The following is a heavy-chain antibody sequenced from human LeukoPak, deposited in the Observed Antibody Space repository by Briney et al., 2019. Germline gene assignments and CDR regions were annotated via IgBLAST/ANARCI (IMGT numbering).Heavy chain of an antibody. CDR1: GYTFTSYG. CDR2: ISAYNGNT. CDR3: ARDEREGWYYYYGMDV. D-gene: IGHD1-26*01. Sequence: ASVKASCKASGYTFTSYGISWVRQAPGQGLEWVGWISAYNGNTNYAQKLQGRVTMTTDTSTSTAYMELRSLRSDDTAVYYCARDEREGWYYYYGMDVWGQGTTVTVSS. J-gene: IGHJ6*02. V-gene: IGHV1-18*01.